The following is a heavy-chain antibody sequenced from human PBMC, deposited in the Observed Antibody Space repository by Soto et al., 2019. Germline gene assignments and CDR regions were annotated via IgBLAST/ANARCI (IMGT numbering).Heavy chain of an antibody. Sequence: EVQLVESGGGLVKPGGSLRLSCAASGFTFSNAWMSWVRQAPGKGLEWVGRIKSKTDGGTTDYAAPVKGRFTISRDDSKNTLYLQMNSLKTEDTAVYYCTTEGPGYCSGGSCYAIDYWGQGTLVTVSS. J-gene: IGHJ4*02. CDR1: GFTFSNAW. CDR3: TTEGPGYCSGGSCYAIDY. D-gene: IGHD2-15*01. V-gene: IGHV3-15*01. CDR2: IKSKTDGGTT.